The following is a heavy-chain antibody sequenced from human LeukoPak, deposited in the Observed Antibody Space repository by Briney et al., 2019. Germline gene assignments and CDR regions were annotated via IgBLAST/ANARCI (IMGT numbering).Heavy chain of an antibody. CDR2: MSYRGRT. D-gene: IGHD1-14*01. Sequence: SETLSLKCSVCVHSIRLSYWMGTRQSRGKGLEWSGDMSYRGRTNYHRFLKRRVTISLDTSKNQISLQLKYVTAAGTAIYYCARDPFAFSQSTAYWYFDVWGRGALVTVSS. J-gene: IGHJ2*01. CDR1: VHSIRLSY. V-gene: IGHV4-59*01. CDR3: ARDPFAFSQSTAYWYFDV.